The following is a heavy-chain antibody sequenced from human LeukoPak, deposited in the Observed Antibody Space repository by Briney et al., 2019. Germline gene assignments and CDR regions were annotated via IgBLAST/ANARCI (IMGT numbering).Heavy chain of an antibody. V-gene: IGHV3-23*01. CDR3: AKGHGSYRAKDAFDI. CDR1: GFTFSSYA. D-gene: IGHD1-26*01. CDR2: ISGSGGST. J-gene: IGHJ3*02. Sequence: GGSLRLSCAASGFTFSSYAMRWVRQAPGKGLEWVSAISGSGGSTYYADSVKGRFTISRDNSKNTLYLQMNSLRAEDTAVYYCAKGHGSYRAKDAFDIWGQGTMVTVSS.